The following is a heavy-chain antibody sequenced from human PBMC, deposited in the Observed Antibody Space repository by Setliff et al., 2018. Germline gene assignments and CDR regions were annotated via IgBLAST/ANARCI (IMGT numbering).Heavy chain of an antibody. V-gene: IGHV1-18*01. J-gene: IGHJ4*02. CDR3: ARVTYCGGDCYSFDY. Sequence: GASVKVSCKASGYTFKTYGFTWVRQAPGQGLEWMGWISPYNGNTNSAQKFQGRVTMTTDTSTSTAYMELKSLRYDDTAVYFCARVTYCGGDCYSFDYWGQGTLVTVSS. D-gene: IGHD2-21*01. CDR2: ISPYNGNT. CDR1: GYTFKTYG.